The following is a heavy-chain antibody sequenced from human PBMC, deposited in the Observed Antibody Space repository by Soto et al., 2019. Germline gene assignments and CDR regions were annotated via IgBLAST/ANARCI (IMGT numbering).Heavy chain of an antibody. V-gene: IGHV3-21*01. CDR2: ISSSSSYI. CDR3: ARSVPSYSPVYYWYYYGMDV. J-gene: IGHJ6*02. CDR1: GFTFSSYS. D-gene: IGHD1-26*01. Sequence: GGSLRLSCAASGFTFSSYSMNWVRQAPGKGLEWVSSISSSSSYIYYADSVKGRFTISRDNAKNSLYLQMNSLRAEDTAVYYCARSVPSYSPVYYWYYYGMDVWGQGTTVPSP.